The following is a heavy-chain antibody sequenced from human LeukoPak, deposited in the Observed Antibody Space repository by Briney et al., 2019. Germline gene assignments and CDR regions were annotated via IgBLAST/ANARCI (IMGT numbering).Heavy chain of an antibody. D-gene: IGHD3-3*01. CDR3: ARDRPHDFWSGYHMAVDAFDI. CDR2: ISSSSSTI. J-gene: IGHJ3*02. CDR1: GFTFSSYS. V-gene: IGHV3-48*01. Sequence: GRSLRLSCAASGFTFSSYSMNWVRQAPGKGLEWVSYISSSSSTIYYADSVKGRFTISRDNAKNSLYLQMNSLRAEDTAVYYCARDRPHDFWSGYHMAVDAFDIWGQGTMVTVSS.